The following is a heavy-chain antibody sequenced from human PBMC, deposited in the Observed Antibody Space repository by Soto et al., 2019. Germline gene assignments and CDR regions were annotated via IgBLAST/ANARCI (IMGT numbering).Heavy chain of an antibody. CDR2: IKSRSDGGTI. CDR1: GFTFNYAW. D-gene: IGHD1-7*01. J-gene: IGHJ4*02. Sequence: EVQLVESGGGLVKPGGSLRLSCEASGFTFNYAWMNWVRQAPGKGLEWVGRIKSRSDGGTIDYAASVKGRFTISRDDSRNTLYLQMNSLISDDTAVYYCTTNKDFTRTGGQGTLVTVSP. CDR3: TTNKDFTRT. V-gene: IGHV3-15*07.